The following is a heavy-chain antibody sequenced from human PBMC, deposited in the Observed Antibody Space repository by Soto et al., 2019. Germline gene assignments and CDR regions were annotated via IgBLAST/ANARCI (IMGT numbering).Heavy chain of an antibody. V-gene: IGHV4-34*01. CDR2: INHSGST. CDR1: GGSFSGYY. J-gene: IGHJ6*02. D-gene: IGHD3-10*01. CDR3: ARDRSGSYYNVYYYYGMDV. Sequence: SETLSLTCAVYGGSFSGYYWSWIRQPPGKGLEWIGEINHSGSTNYNPSLKSRVTISVDTSKNQFSLKLSSVTAADTAVYYCARDRSGSYYNVYYYYGMDVWGQGTKVTVSS.